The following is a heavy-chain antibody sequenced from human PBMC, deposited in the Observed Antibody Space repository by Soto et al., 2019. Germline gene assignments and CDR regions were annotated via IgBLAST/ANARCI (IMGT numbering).Heavy chain of an antibody. CDR3: ARVLMVVTQRAFDI. CDR2: IYYSGST. D-gene: IGHD2-21*02. J-gene: IGHJ3*02. V-gene: IGHV4-31*03. CDR1: GGSISSGGYY. Sequence: QVQLQESGPGLVKPSQTLSLTCTVSGGSISSGGYYWSWIRRHPGKGLEWIGYIYYSGSTYYNPSRRSRLTISVDTSKNQFSLKLSSVTAADTAVYYCARVLMVVTQRAFDIWGQGTMVTVSS.